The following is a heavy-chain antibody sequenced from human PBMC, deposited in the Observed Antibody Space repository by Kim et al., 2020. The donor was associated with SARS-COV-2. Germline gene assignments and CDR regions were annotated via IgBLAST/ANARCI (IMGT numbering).Heavy chain of an antibody. CDR3: ARGLHSGYDINWFDP. J-gene: IGHJ5*02. CDR1: GGSFSGYY. Sequence: SETLSLTCAVYGGSFSGYYWSWIRQPPGKGLEWIGEINHSGSTNYNPSLKSRVTISVDTSKNQFSLKLSSVTAADTAVYYCARGLHSGYDINWFDPWGQG. V-gene: IGHV4-34*01. D-gene: IGHD5-12*01. CDR2: INHSGST.